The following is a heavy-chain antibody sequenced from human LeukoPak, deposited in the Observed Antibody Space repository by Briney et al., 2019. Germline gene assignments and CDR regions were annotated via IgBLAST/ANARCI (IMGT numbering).Heavy chain of an antibody. Sequence: PSETLSLTCTVSGYSISGDYYWGWIRQPPGKGLEWIGSIYHSGSTYYNPSLKSRVTISVDMSKNQFSLKLSSVTAADTAVYYCARIYSSGYYRISAFDIWGQGTMVTVSS. CDR2: IYHSGST. D-gene: IGHD3-22*01. J-gene: IGHJ3*02. CDR1: GYSISGDYY. V-gene: IGHV4-38-2*02. CDR3: ARIYSSGYYRISAFDI.